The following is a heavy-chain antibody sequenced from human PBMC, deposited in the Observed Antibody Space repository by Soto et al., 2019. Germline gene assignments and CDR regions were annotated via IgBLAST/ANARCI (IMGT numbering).Heavy chain of an antibody. Sequence: SVKGSSKASGYTFTGYYMHWGRQAPVQGLEWMGWINPNSGGTNYAQKFQGRVTMTRDTSISTAYMELSRLRSDDTAVYYCARDLDYYDSSGYYLGFDYWGQGTLVTVYS. CDR3: ARDLDYYDSSGYYLGFDY. V-gene: IGHV1-2*02. D-gene: IGHD3-22*01. J-gene: IGHJ4*02. CDR1: GYTFTGYY. CDR2: INPNSGGT.